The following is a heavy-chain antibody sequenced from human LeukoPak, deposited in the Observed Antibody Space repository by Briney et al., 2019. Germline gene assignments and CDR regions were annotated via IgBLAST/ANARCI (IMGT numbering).Heavy chain of an antibody. CDR2: ISRSDTTI. CDR1: GFTFSDYY. CDR3: ARSLIAAADSYYFDY. V-gene: IGHV3-11*01. J-gene: IGHJ4*02. Sequence: PGGSLRLSCAASGFTFSDYYMSWIRQAPGKGLEWVASISRSDTTIYYADSVKGRFTISRDNAKNSLYLQMNSLRAEDTALYYCARSLIAAADSYYFDYWGQGTLVTVSS. D-gene: IGHD6-13*01.